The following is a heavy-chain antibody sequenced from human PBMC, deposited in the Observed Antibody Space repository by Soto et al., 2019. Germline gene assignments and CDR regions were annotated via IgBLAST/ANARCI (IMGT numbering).Heavy chain of an antibody. J-gene: IGHJ6*02. V-gene: IGHV1-46*01. CDR3: ARDLTNMVRGPDSYYYYGMDV. Sequence: GASVKVSCKASGYTFTSYYMHWVRQAPGQGLEWMGIINPSGGSTSYAQKFQGRVTMTRDTSTSTVYMELSSLRSEDTAVYYCARDLTNMVRGPDSYYYYGMDVWGQGTTVTVS. CDR2: INPSGGST. D-gene: IGHD3-10*01. CDR1: GYTFTSYY.